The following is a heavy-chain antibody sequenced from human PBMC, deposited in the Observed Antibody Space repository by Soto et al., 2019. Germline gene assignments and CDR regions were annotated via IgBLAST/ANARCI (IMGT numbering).Heavy chain of an antibody. CDR3: AREGGDGIDY. D-gene: IGHD3-16*01. J-gene: IGHJ4*02. CDR1: GGSIRSGSHY. V-gene: IGHV4-31*03. CDR2: IYYSGST. Sequence: SETLSLTCTVSGGSIRSGSHYWIWIRHHPGKGLEWIGYIYYSGSTYYNPSLKSRITISISTSKNQFSLKLTSVTAADTAVYYCAREGGDGIDYWGQGTLVTVSS.